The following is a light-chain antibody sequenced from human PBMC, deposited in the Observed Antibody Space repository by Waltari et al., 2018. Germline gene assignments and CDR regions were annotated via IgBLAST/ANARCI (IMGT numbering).Light chain of an antibody. V-gene: IGLV2-8*01. CDR1: SSDVGAYEY. J-gene: IGLJ2*01. CDR2: DVN. Sequence: QSALTQPPSASGSPGPSVTLSCTGTSSDVGAYEYVSWYQPHPGKAPKFLIYDVNTRPSGVPDRFSGSKSGNTASLTVSGLQAEDEADYYCSSYGGSNNFAVFGGGTKLTVL. CDR3: SSYGGSNNFAV.